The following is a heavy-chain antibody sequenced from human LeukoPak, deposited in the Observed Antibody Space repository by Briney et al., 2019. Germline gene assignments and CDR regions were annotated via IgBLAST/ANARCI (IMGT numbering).Heavy chain of an antibody. CDR3: ARALHRRGFAEDAFDI. D-gene: IGHD3-10*01. Sequence: ASVKVSCKASGYTFTSYGISWVRQAPGQGLEWMGWISAYNGNTNYAQKLQGRVTMTTDTSTSTAYMELRSLRSDDTAVYYCARALHRRGFAEDAFDIWGQGTMVTVSS. V-gene: IGHV1-18*01. CDR1: GYTFTSYG. CDR2: ISAYNGNT. J-gene: IGHJ3*02.